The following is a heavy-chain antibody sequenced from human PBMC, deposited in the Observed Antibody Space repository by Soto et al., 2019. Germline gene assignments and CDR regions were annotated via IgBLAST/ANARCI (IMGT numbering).Heavy chain of an antibody. J-gene: IGHJ4*02. CDR3: AREDTAMALGAFDY. D-gene: IGHD5-18*01. V-gene: IGHV3-30-3*01. Sequence: QVQLVESGGGVVQPGRSLSLSCAASGFTFSSYAMHWVRQAPGKGLEWVAVISYDGSNKYYADSVKGRFTISRDNSKNTLYLQMNSLRAEDTAVYYCAREDTAMALGAFDYWGQGTLVTVSS. CDR1: GFTFSSYA. CDR2: ISYDGSNK.